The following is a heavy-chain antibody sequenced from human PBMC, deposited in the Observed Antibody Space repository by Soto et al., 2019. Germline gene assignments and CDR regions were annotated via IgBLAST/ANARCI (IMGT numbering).Heavy chain of an antibody. Sequence: VGSLRLSCAASGFTFSSYGMHWVRQAPGKGLEWVAVIWYDGSNKYYADSVKGRFTISRDNSKNTLYLQMNSLRAEDTAVYYCARDSSADSSGPFDYWGQGTLVTVSS. CDR2: IWYDGSNK. J-gene: IGHJ4*02. V-gene: IGHV3-33*01. CDR3: ARDSSADSSGPFDY. D-gene: IGHD6-19*01. CDR1: GFTFSSYG.